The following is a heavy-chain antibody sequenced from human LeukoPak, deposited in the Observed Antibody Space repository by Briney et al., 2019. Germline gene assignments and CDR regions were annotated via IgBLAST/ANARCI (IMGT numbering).Heavy chain of an antibody. CDR3: AKDPPPPNYSNYLFYYYYMDV. Sequence: PGGSLRLSCAASGFTFSNAWMSWVRQAPGKGLEWVAFIRYDGSNKYYADSVKGRFTISRDNSKNTLYLQMNSLRAEDTAVYYCAKDPPPPNYSNYLFYYYYMDVWGKGTTVTVSS. CDR1: GFTFSNAW. J-gene: IGHJ6*03. CDR2: IRYDGSNK. V-gene: IGHV3-30*02. D-gene: IGHD4-11*01.